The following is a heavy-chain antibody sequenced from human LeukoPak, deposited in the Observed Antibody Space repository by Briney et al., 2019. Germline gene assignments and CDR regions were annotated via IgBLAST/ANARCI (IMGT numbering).Heavy chain of an antibody. D-gene: IGHD2-15*01. CDR1: GFTFSSYA. V-gene: IGHV3-23*01. Sequence: GGSLRLSCAASGFTFSSYAMSWVRQAPGKGLNWVSAISGSGGSTYYADSVKGRFTISRDNSKNTLYLQMNSLRAEDTAVYYCAKDGGGYCSGGSCYPDYWGQGTLVTVSS. J-gene: IGHJ4*02. CDR3: AKDGGGYCSGGSCYPDY. CDR2: ISGSGGST.